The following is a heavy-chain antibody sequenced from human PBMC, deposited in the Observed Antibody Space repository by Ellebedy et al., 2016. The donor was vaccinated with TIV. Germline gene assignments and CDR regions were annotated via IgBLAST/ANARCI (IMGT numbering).Heavy chain of an antibody. Sequence: PSETLSLTCTVSGGSIGGYYWSWIRQPAGKGLEWVGRIYPTGSSNYNPSLKSRVSMSVDTSKNQFSLNLGSVTAADTAVYYRAREKINYEYGLDVWGQGTTVSVSS. D-gene: IGHD3-16*01. CDR1: GGSIGGYY. CDR2: IYPTGSS. V-gene: IGHV4-4*07. CDR3: AREKINYEYGLDV. J-gene: IGHJ6*02.